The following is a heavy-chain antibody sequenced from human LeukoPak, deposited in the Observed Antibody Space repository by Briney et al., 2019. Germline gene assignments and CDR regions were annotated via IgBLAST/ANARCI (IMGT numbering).Heavy chain of an antibody. CDR3: ARDPHYYYYYGMDV. CDR1: GFTFSSYW. Sequence: GGSLRLSCAASGFTFSSYWMSWVRQAPGKGLEWVANIKQDGSEKYYVDSVKGRFTISRDNAKNSLYLQMNSLRAEDTAVYYCARDPHYYYYYGMDVWGQGTTVTVSS. J-gene: IGHJ6*02. CDR2: IKQDGSEK. V-gene: IGHV3-7*01.